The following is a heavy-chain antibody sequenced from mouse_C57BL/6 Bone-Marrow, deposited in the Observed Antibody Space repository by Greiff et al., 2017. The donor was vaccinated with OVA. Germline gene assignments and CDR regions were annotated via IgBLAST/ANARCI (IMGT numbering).Heavy chain of an antibody. CDR2: ISDGGSYT. D-gene: IGHD4-1*01. Sequence: EVKLVESGGGLVKPGGSLKLSCAASGFTFSSYAMSWVRQTPEKRLEWVATISDGGSYTYYPDNVKGRFTISRDNAKNNLYLQMSHLKSEDTAMYYCARDLGDAMDYWGQGTSVTVSS. CDR1: GFTFSSYA. J-gene: IGHJ4*01. V-gene: IGHV5-4*01. CDR3: ARDLGDAMDY.